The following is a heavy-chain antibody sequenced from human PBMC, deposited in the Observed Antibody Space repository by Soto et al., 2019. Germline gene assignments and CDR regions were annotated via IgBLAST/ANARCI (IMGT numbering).Heavy chain of an antibody. D-gene: IGHD3-22*01. CDR1: GGTFSSYT. V-gene: IGHV1-69*10. CDR2: IIPILGIA. Sequence: GASVKVSCKASGGTFSSYTISWVRQAPGQGLEWMGGIIPILGIANYAQKFQGRVTITADKSTSTAYMELSSLRSEDTAVYYCAREYYYDSSGYQGPDYRGQRTLVTVSS. J-gene: IGHJ4*02. CDR3: AREYYYDSSGYQGPDY.